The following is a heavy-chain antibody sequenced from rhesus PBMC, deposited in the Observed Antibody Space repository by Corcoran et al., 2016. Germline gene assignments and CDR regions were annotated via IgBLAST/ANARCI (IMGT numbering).Heavy chain of an antibody. J-gene: IGHJ4*01. CDR1: GGSISNNY. CDR3: ARYSGSYYRDY. CDR2: ISVSGGST. V-gene: IGHV4-173*01. D-gene: IGHD3-16*01. Sequence: QLQLQESGPGLVKPSETLSLTCTVSGGSISNNYWSWIRQPPGKGLEWIGRISVSGGSTDYNPSLKSRGTISTDTSKNQFSLKLNSVTAADTAIYYCARYSGSYYRDYWGQGVLVTVSS.